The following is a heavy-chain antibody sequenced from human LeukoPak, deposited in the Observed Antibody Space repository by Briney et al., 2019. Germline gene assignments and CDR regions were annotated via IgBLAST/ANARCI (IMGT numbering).Heavy chain of an antibody. CDR1: GFTFSTYS. J-gene: IGHJ4*02. D-gene: IGHD3-9*01. CDR2: ISGSGGST. CDR3: AKDFDWLKD. Sequence: GGSLRLSCAASGFTFSTYSMNWVRQAPGKGLEWVSAISGSGGSTYYADSVKGRFTISRDNSKNTLYLQMNSLRAEDTAVYYCAKDFDWLKDWGQGPLVTVSS. V-gene: IGHV3-23*01.